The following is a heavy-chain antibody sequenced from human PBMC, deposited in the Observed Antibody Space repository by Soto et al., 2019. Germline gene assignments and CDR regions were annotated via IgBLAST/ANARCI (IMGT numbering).Heavy chain of an antibody. D-gene: IGHD3-16*01. Sequence: QVQLVQSGAEVQKPGASVTVSCKASGYTFTSYAVHWVRQAPGQRLEWMGWINAGNGNTKYSQKFQGRVTITRDTSASTAYMELSSLRSEDTAVDYCSRGDFLTYDDYWGQGTLVTVSS. V-gene: IGHV1-3*01. CDR2: INAGNGNT. J-gene: IGHJ4*02. CDR1: GYTFTSYA. CDR3: SRGDFLTYDDY.